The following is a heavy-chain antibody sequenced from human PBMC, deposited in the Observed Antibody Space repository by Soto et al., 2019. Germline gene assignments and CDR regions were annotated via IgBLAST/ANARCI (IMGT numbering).Heavy chain of an antibody. CDR1: GGSISGSSYY. CDR2: IYYSGST. Sequence: SETLSLTWTVAGGSISGSSYYWGWIRQPPGKGLEWIGSIYYSGSTYYNPSLKSRVTISVDTSKNQFSLKLSSVTAADTAVYYCAKGGVVYSSSWYAGTFFDYWGQGTLVTVSS. V-gene: IGHV4-39*01. D-gene: IGHD6-13*01. CDR3: AKGGVVYSSSWYAGTFFDY. J-gene: IGHJ4*02.